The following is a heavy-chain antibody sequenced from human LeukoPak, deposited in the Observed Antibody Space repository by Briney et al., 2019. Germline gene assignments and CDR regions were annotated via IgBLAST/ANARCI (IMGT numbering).Heavy chain of an antibody. D-gene: IGHD3-22*01. CDR3: AKDGDFYDTNGYSSWFDY. J-gene: IGHJ4*02. Sequence: GGSLRLSCAASGFTFRNYAVSWVRQSPGKGLEWVAAISAGGDSTYYADSVQGRITISRDNSKDTLHLQMNSLRAEDTACYYCAKDGDFYDTNGYSSWFDYWGQGTLVTVSS. V-gene: IGHV3-23*01. CDR1: GFTFRNYA. CDR2: ISAGGDST.